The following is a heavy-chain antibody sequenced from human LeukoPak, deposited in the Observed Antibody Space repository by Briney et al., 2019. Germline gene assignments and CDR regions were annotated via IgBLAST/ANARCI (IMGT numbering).Heavy chain of an antibody. CDR3: AKDQTTLFLASDV. V-gene: IGHV3-30*18. CDR2: ISNDGDNK. Sequence: GGSLRLSCVASGFTFSAYGMQWVRQAPGKGLEWVAVISNDGDNKYYSNSVKGRFTISRDSSKNTLYLQMNSLGPEDTAVYSCAKDQTTLFLASDVWGLGTMVTVSS. D-gene: IGHD4-11*01. CDR1: GFTFSAYG. J-gene: IGHJ3*01.